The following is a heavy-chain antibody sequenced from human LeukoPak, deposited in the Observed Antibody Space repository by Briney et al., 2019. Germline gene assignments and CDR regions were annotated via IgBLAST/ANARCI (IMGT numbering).Heavy chain of an antibody. V-gene: IGHV4-59*12. CDR3: ARGQLVALYNWNDGCWFDP. J-gene: IGHJ5*02. Sequence: SETLSLTCTVSGGSMSPYHWSWIRQPPGKGLEWTGYIYYSGSTNYNPSLKSRVTISVDTSKNQFSLKLSSVTAADTAVYYCARGQLVALYNWNDGCWFDPWGQGTLVTVSS. CDR1: GGSMSPYH. D-gene: IGHD1-1*01. CDR2: IYYSGST.